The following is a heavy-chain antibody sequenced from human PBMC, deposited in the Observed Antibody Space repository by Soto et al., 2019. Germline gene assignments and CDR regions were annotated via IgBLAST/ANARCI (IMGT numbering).Heavy chain of an antibody. Sequence: QVQLVQSGAAVKKPGASVKVSCKASGYTFTSYDINWVRQATGQGLEWMGWMNPNSGNTGYAQKFQGRVTMTRNTSISTAYMELSSLRSEDTAVYYCARGGLEWLFGSLRSHPKRNWFDPWGQGTLVTVSS. D-gene: IGHD3-3*01. CDR1: GYTFTSYD. CDR2: MNPNSGNT. V-gene: IGHV1-8*01. CDR3: ARGGLEWLFGSLRSHPKRNWFDP. J-gene: IGHJ5*02.